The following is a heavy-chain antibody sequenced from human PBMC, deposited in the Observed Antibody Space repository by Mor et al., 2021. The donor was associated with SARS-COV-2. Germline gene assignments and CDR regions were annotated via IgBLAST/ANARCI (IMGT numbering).Heavy chain of an antibody. J-gene: IGHJ4*02. CDR2: ISSSSSYI. CDR3: ARIDY. V-gene: IGHV3-21*01. Sequence: EWVSSISSSSSYIYYADSVKGRFTISRDNAKNSLYLQMNSLRAEDTAVYYCARIDYWGQGTLVTVSS.